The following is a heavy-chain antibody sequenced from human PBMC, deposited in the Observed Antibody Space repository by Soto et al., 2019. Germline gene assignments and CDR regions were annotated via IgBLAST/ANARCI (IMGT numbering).Heavy chain of an antibody. CDR1: GFTFDDYA. Sequence: EVQLVESGGGLVQPGRSLRLSCAASGFTFDDYAMHWVRQAPGKGLEWVSGISWNSGSIGYADSVKGRFTISRDNAKNSLYLQMNRLRAEDTALYYCAKDLFDTMVRADAFYIWGQGTMVTVSS. CDR3: AKDLFDTMVRADAFYI. J-gene: IGHJ3*02. CDR2: ISWNSGSI. D-gene: IGHD3-10*01. V-gene: IGHV3-9*01.